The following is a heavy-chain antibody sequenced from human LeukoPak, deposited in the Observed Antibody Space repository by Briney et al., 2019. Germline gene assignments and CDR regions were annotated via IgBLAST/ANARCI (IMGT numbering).Heavy chain of an antibody. CDR2: INHSGST. V-gene: IGHV4-34*01. CDR1: GGSFSGYY. Sequence: PSETLSLTCAVYGGSFSGYYWSWIRQPPGKGLEWIGEINHSGSTNYNPSLKSRVTISVDTSKNQFSLKLSSVTAAGTAVYYCARGVVTAPLTFDYWGQGTLVTVSS. J-gene: IGHJ4*02. CDR3: ARGVVTAPLTFDY. D-gene: IGHD2-21*02.